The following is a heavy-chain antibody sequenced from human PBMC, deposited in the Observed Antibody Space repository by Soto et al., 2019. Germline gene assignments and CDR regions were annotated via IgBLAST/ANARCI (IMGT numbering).Heavy chain of an antibody. CDR3: ARPYCNSNSCHNLFDS. CDR1: GYIFTGYY. D-gene: IGHD2-2*01. J-gene: IGHJ5*01. Sequence: GASVKVSCKASGYIFTGYYINWVRQAPGQGLEWMGWINPNSGDTNYAQKFQGRVTMTTDTSISTAYMELSRLRSDDTAVYYCARPYCNSNSCHNLFDSWGQGTLVTVSS. V-gene: IGHV1-2*02. CDR2: INPNSGDT.